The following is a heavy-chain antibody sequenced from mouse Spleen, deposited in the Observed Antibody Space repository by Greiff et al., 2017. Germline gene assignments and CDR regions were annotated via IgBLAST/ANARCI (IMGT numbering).Heavy chain of an antibody. Sequence: VQLQESGAELVRPGASVTLSCKASGYTFTDYEMHWVKQTPVHGLEWIGAIDPETGGTAYNQKFKGKAILTADKSSSTAYMELRSLTSEDSAVYYCTRHSWFAYWGQGTLVTVSA. J-gene: IGHJ3*01. CDR2: IDPETGGT. V-gene: IGHV1-15*01. CDR1: GYTFTDYE. CDR3: TRHSWFAY.